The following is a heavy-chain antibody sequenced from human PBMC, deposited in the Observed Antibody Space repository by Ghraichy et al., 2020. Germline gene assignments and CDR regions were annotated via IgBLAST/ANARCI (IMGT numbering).Heavy chain of an antibody. D-gene: IGHD3-10*01. CDR3: ASQVGGYGSGRDAFDI. Sequence: GGSLRLSCAASGFTFSSYWMHWVRQAPGKGLVWVSRINSDGSSTSYADSVKGRFTISRDNAKNTLYLQMNSLRAEDTAVYYCASQVGGYGSGRDAFDIWGQGTMVTVSS. J-gene: IGHJ3*02. CDR2: INSDGSST. V-gene: IGHV3-74*01. CDR1: GFTFSSYW.